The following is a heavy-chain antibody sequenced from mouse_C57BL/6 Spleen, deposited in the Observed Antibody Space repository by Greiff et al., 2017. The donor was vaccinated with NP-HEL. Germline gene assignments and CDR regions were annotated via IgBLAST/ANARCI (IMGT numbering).Heavy chain of an antibody. Sequence: QVQLQQPGAELVMPGASVKLSCKASGYTFTSYWMHWVKQRPGQGLEWIGEIDPSDSYTNFNQKFKGKSTLTVDKSSSTAYMQLSSLTAEDSAVYYCARWGTTVYYFDYWGQGTTLTVSS. CDR2: IDPSDSYT. D-gene: IGHD1-1*01. V-gene: IGHV1-69*01. J-gene: IGHJ2*01. CDR3: ARWGTTVYYFDY. CDR1: GYTFTSYW.